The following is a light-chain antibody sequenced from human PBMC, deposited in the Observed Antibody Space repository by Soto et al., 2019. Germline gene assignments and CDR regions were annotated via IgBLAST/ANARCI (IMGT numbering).Light chain of an antibody. Sequence: QSALTQPASVSGSPGQSITISCTGTSSDVGGYNYVSWYPQYPGKAPKLMIYEVSNRPSGVSNRFSGSKSGNTASLTISGLQAEDEADYYCSSYTSSILVFGGGTKVTVL. V-gene: IGLV2-14*01. CDR1: SSDVGGYNY. J-gene: IGLJ3*02. CDR2: EVS. CDR3: SSYTSSILV.